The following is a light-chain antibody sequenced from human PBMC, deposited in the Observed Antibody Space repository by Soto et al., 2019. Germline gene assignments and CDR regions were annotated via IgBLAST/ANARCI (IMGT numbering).Light chain of an antibody. CDR1: SSDVGGYNY. CDR2: EVS. Sequence: QSVLTQPASVSGSPGQSITISCTGTSSDVGGYNYVSWYQQHPGKAPILMIYEVSNRPSGVSNRFSGSKSGNTASLTISGLQAEDEAVYFCSAFARNRDVVFGGGTKLTVL. CDR3: SAFARNRDVV. V-gene: IGLV2-14*01. J-gene: IGLJ2*01.